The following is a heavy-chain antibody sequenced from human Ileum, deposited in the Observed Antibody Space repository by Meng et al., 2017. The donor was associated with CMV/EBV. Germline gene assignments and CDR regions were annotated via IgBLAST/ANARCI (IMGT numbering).Heavy chain of an antibody. Sequence: SLKISCAASGFTSDDRAMHWVRQAPGKGLEWVSGIYWLSDVTGYAASVKGRFTISRDNAKNALYLQMDNLRPDDTAFYYCLKDLSPGGADYWGQGTLVTVSS. CDR3: LKDLSPGGADY. CDR1: GFTSDDRA. D-gene: IGHD2/OR15-2a*01. CDR2: IYWLSDVT. V-gene: IGHV3-9*02. J-gene: IGHJ4*02.